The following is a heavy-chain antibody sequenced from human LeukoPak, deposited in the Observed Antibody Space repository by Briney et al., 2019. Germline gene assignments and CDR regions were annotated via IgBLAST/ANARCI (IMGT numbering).Heavy chain of an antibody. CDR1: GGSFSSYY. D-gene: IGHD2-2*01. J-gene: IGHJ3*02. CDR3: ARGPRCLGYCSSTSPNGAFDI. V-gene: IGHV4-59*01. CDR2: IYYSGST. Sequence: SEPLSLTCTVSGGSFSSYYWIWIRQPPGKGLQGLGYIYYSGSTNYITSIQSRVTMSIATSKSKFSLKLSCVTAADTAVYYCARGPRCLGYCSSTSPNGAFDIWGEGTMVTVSS.